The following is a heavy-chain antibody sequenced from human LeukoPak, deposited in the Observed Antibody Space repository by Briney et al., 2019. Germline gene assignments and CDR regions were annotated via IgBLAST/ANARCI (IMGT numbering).Heavy chain of an antibody. CDR1: GFTVTSNY. J-gene: IGHJ3*01. Sequence: GGSLRLSCAASGFTVTSNYMSWVRQAPGKGLEWVSVIYSGGSTFYADSVQGRFTISRDNSKNTVYLQMNSLRAEDPAVYYCAREDYYGSGSWDWGQGTMVTVSS. V-gene: IGHV3-66*01. CDR3: AREDYYGSGSWD. D-gene: IGHD3-10*01. CDR2: IYSGGST.